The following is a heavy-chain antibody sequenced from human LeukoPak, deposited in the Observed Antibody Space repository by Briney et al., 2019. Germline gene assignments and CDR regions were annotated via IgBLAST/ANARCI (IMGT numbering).Heavy chain of an antibody. J-gene: IGHJ5*02. CDR2: ISSSSSYI. Sequence: GGSLRLSCAASGFTFSSYAMSWVRQAPGKGLEWVSSISSSSSYIYYADSVKGRFTISRDNAKNSLYLQMNSLRAEDTAVYYCASIQVWAVAGTGWFDPWGQGTLVTVSS. CDR1: GFTFSSYA. D-gene: IGHD6-19*01. CDR3: ASIQVWAVAGTGWFDP. V-gene: IGHV3-21*01.